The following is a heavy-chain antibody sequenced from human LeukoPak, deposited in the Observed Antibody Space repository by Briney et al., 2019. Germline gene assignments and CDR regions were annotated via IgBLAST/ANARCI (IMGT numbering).Heavy chain of an antibody. Sequence: PGGSLRLSCAASGFTFSSFGMHWVRQAPGKGLEWVAVISYDGSYKNYVDSVKGRFIISRDISKNTLCLQMNSLRAEDTAVYYCAKRLGYYDSSEGYFDQWGQGTLVTVSS. V-gene: IGHV3-30*18. CDR1: GFTFSSFG. CDR2: ISYDGSYK. D-gene: IGHD3-22*01. J-gene: IGHJ4*02. CDR3: AKRLGYYDSSEGYFDQ.